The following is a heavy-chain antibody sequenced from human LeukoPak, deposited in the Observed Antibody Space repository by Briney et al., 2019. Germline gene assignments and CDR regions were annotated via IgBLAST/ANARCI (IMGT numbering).Heavy chain of an antibody. V-gene: IGHV3-23*01. CDR3: AKLAYSNYGRFDP. J-gene: IGHJ5*02. CDR2: IIGSGSST. D-gene: IGHD4-11*01. Sequence: PGGSLRLSCAASGITFSSYAMSWVRQAPGKGLEWVSAIIGSGSSTYYADSVKGRFTISRDNSKNTLYLQMNSLRAEDTALYYCAKLAYSNYGRFDPWGQGTLVTVSS. CDR1: GITFSSYA.